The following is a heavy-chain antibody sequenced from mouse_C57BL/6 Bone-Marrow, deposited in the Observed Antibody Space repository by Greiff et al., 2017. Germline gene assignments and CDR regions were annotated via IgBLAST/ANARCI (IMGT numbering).Heavy chain of an antibody. J-gene: IGHJ3*01. D-gene: IGHD1-1*01. CDR1: GYTFPSYG. V-gene: IGHV1-81*01. CDR3: SRLDYYGSSAFAY. Sequence: QVQLMESGAELARPGASVKLSCKASGYTFPSYGISWVKQRTGKGLEWIGEIYPRSGNTYYNEKFKGKATLTADKSSRTTYMELRSLTSEDSAVYFCSRLDYYGSSAFAYWGQGTLVTVSA. CDR2: IYPRSGNT.